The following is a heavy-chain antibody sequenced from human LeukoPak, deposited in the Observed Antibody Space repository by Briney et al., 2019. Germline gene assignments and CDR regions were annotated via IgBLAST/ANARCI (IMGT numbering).Heavy chain of an antibody. CDR3: LVFLFVRGVIIIDY. Sequence: ASVKVSCKASGYTFTSYYMHWVRQAPGQGLEWMGIINPSGGSTSYAQKFQGRVTMTRDTSTSTVYMELSSLGSEDTAVYYCLVFLFVRGVIIIDYWGQGTLVTVSS. CDR2: INPSGGST. D-gene: IGHD3-10*02. CDR1: GYTFTSYY. V-gene: IGHV1-46*01. J-gene: IGHJ4*02.